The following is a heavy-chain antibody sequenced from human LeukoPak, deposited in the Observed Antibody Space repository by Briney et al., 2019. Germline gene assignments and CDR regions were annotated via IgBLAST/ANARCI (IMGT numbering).Heavy chain of an antibody. CDR1: GYTFTGYY. Sequence: GASVRVSCKASGYTFTGYYMHWVRQAPGQGLEWMGWINPNSGGTNYAQKFQGRVTMTRDTSISTAYMELSRLRSDDTAVYYCARVPAAVAGPDYWGQGTLVTVSS. CDR2: INPNSGGT. J-gene: IGHJ4*02. CDR3: ARVPAAVAGPDY. D-gene: IGHD6-19*01. V-gene: IGHV1-2*02.